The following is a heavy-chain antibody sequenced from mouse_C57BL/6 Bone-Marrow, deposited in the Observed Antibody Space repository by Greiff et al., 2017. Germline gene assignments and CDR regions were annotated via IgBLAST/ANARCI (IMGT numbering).Heavy chain of an antibody. CDR2: INPSNGGT. Sequence: QVQLQQPGTELVKPGASVKLSCKASGYTFTSYWMHWVKQRPGQGLEWIGNINPSNGGTNYNEKFKSKATLTVDKSSSTAYMQLSSLTSEDAAVYYCARWGYGNYGAWFAYWGQGTLVTVAA. V-gene: IGHV1-53*01. CDR1: GYTFTSYW. D-gene: IGHD2-10*02. J-gene: IGHJ3*01. CDR3: ARWGYGNYGAWFAY.